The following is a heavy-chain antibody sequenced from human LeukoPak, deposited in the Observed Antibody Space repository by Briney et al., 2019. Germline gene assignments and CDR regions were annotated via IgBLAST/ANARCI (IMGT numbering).Heavy chain of an antibody. CDR1: GGSISSGSYY. CDR3: ASARDGYNWSY. Sequence: TLSLTCTVSGGSISSGSYYWRWIRQPAGKGLEWIGRIYTSGSTNYNPSLKSRVTISVDKSNNQFALKLSSVTAADTAVYYCASARDGYNWSYWGQGTLVTVSS. D-gene: IGHD5-24*01. V-gene: IGHV4-61*02. J-gene: IGHJ4*02. CDR2: IYTSGST.